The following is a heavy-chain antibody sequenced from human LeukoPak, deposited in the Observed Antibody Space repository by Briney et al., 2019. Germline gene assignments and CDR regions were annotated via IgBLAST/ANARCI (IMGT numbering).Heavy chain of an antibody. CDR1: GGTFSSYA. J-gene: IGHJ6*02. Sequence: ASVKVSCKASGGTFSSYAISWVRQAPGQGLEWMGRIIPILGIANYAQKFQGRVTITADKSTSTAYMELSSLRSEDTAVYYCARDAPVARSGMDVWGQGTTVTVSS. D-gene: IGHD5-12*01. CDR2: IIPILGIA. CDR3: ARDAPVARSGMDV. V-gene: IGHV1-69*04.